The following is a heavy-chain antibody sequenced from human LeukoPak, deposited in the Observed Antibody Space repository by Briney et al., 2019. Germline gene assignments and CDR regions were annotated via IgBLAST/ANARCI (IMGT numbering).Heavy chain of an antibody. CDR1: GGSFSGYY. CDR2: INHSGST. D-gene: IGHD3-3*01. J-gene: IGHJ6*02. Sequence: PSETLSLTCAVYGGSFSGYYWSWIRQPPGKGLEWIGEINHSGSTNYNPSLKSRVTISVDTSKNQFSLKLSSVTAADTAVYYCARGPYDFWSGYSRYYYGMDVWGQGTTITVSS. V-gene: IGHV4-34*01. CDR3: ARGPYDFWSGYSRYYYGMDV.